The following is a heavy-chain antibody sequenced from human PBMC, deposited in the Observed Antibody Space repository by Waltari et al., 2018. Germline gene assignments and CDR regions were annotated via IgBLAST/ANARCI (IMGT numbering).Heavy chain of an antibody. CDR2: ISGSGGTI. V-gene: IGHV3-23*01. CDR3: ARDSGSY. Sequence: EVQLLESGGGLVQPGGSLRLSCAASGFTFSSYAMSWVRQAPGKGLEWVSAISGSGGTIYYADSVKGRFTISRDNAKNSLYLQMNSLRAEDTAVYYCARDSGSYWGQGTLVTVSS. D-gene: IGHD3-10*01. CDR1: GFTFSSYA. J-gene: IGHJ4*02.